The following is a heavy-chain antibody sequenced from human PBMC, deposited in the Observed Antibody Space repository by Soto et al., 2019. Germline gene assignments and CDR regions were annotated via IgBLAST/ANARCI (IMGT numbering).Heavy chain of an antibody. CDR1: GYTFTSFY. Sequence: SVKVSCKASGYTFTSFYVHWVRQAPGQGLEWMGGIVVGSGSTNYAQKFQERVTITRDMSTSTAYMELSSLRSEDTAVYYCAAARVVVVAATPWGMDVWGQGTTVTVSS. CDR2: IVVGSGST. J-gene: IGHJ6*02. D-gene: IGHD2-15*01. CDR3: AAARVVVVAATPWGMDV. V-gene: IGHV1-58*01.